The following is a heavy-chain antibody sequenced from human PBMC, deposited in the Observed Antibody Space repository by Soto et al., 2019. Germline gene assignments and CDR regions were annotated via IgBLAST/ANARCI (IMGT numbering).Heavy chain of an antibody. CDR2: ISYDGSNK. D-gene: IGHD3-10*01. CDR3: AKWILGFGGMDV. CDR1: GFTFSSYG. Sequence: QVQLVESGGGVVQPGRSLRLSCAASGFTFSSYGMHWVRQAPGKGLEWVAVISYDGSNKYYADSVKGRFTLSRDNSKNTLYLQMNSLRAEDTAVYYRAKWILGFGGMDVWGQGTTVTVSS. J-gene: IGHJ6*02. V-gene: IGHV3-30*18.